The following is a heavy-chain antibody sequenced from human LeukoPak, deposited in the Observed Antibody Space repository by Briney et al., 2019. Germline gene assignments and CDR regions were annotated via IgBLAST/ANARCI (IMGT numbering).Heavy chain of an antibody. CDR3: AKDSYYDILTGYYGNWFDP. D-gene: IGHD3-9*01. CDR1: GFTFSSYG. CDR2: ISGDAGRT. J-gene: IGHJ5*02. V-gene: IGHV3-23*01. Sequence: GGSLRLSCAASGFTFSSYGMNWVRQAPGKGLEWVSGISGDAGRTYYADSVKGRFTISRDNSKNTLYLQMNSLRAEDTAVYYCAKDSYYDILTGYYGNWFDPWGQGTLVTVSS.